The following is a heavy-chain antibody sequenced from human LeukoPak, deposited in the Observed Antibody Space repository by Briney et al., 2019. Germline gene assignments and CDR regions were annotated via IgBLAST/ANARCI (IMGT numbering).Heavy chain of an antibody. CDR3: AKDKARITIFGVARALDY. J-gene: IGHJ4*02. V-gene: IGHV3-23*01. D-gene: IGHD3-3*01. CDR1: GFTFTSFA. CDR2: ISRSGVAT. Sequence: GGSLRLSCAASGFTFTSFAMSWVRQAPGKGLEWVSTISRSGVATYYANSVKGRFTISRDNSKNTVYLQMSSLRAEDTAVYYCAKDKARITIFGVARALDYWGQGTLVTVSS.